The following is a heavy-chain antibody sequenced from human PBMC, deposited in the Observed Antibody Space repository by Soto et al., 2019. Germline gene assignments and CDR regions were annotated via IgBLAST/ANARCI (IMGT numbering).Heavy chain of an antibody. CDR1: GGTFSSYA. V-gene: IGHV1-46*01. J-gene: IGHJ3*02. Sequence: ASVKVSCKXSGGTFSSYAISWVRQAPGQGLEWMGIINPSGGSTSYAQKFQGRVTMTRDTSTSTVCMELSSLRSEDTAVYYCAREYGKPRPVAFDIWGQGTMVTVSS. D-gene: IGHD1-26*01. CDR2: INPSGGST. CDR3: AREYGKPRPVAFDI.